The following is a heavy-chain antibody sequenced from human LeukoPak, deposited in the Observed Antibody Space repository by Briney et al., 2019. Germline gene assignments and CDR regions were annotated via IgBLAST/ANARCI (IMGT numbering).Heavy chain of an antibody. CDR3: ARGRDKGGRYFDY. V-gene: IGHV4-39*01. CDR1: GGSISSSSYY. D-gene: IGHD3-16*01. J-gene: IGHJ4*02. Sequence: SETLSLTCTVSGGSISSSSYYWGWIRQPPGKGLEWIGSIYYSGSTYYNPSLKSRVTISVDTSKNQFSLKLSSVTAVDTAVYYCARGRDKGGRYFDYWGQGTLVTVSS. CDR2: IYYSGST.